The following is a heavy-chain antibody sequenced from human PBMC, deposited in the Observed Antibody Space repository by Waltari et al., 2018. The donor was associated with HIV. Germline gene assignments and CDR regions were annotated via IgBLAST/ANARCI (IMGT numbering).Heavy chain of an antibody. D-gene: IGHD3-22*01. CDR3: ARDYYDSSGYYYGYSP. J-gene: IGHJ5*02. Sequence: QVQLQESGPGLVKPSETLSLTCTVSGGSISSYYWSWIRQPPGKGLEWIGYIYYSGSTNYNPSLKIRVTISVDTSKNQFSLKLSSVTAADTAVYYCARDYYDSSGYYYGYSPWGQGTLVTVSS. CDR2: IYYSGST. V-gene: IGHV4-59*01. CDR1: GGSISSYY.